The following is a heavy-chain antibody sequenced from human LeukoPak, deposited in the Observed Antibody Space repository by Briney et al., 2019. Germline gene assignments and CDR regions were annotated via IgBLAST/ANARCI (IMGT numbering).Heavy chain of an antibody. D-gene: IGHD3-10*01. V-gene: IGHV4-39*01. CDR1: AGSISSSSYY. Sequence: SETLSLTCTVSAGSISSSSYYWGWIRQPPGKGLEWIGSIYYSGIIYYNPSLKSRVTISVDTSKNQFSLNLSSVTAADTAVYYCARQHYYGSGSHDYWGQGTLVTVSS. CDR3: ARQHYYGSGSHDY. J-gene: IGHJ4*02. CDR2: IYYSGII.